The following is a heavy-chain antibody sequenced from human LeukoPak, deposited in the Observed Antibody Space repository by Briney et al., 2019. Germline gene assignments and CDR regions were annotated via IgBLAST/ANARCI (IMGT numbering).Heavy chain of an antibody. D-gene: IGHD1-7*01. J-gene: IGHJ4*02. CDR3: ARDTKRNYNFDY. CDR1: GYTFTSYY. CDR2: INPSSGST. Sequence: VASVKVSCKASGYTFTSYYIHWVRQAPGQGLEWMGIINPSSGSTSYPQKFQGRVTMTRDTSTSTVYMELSSLRSEDTAVFYCARDTKRNYNFDYWGQGTLVTVSS. V-gene: IGHV1-46*01.